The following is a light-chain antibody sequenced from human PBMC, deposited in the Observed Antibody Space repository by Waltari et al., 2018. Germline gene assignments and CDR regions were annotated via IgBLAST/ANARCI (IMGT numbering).Light chain of an antibody. V-gene: IGKV4-1*01. CDR1: RSVLYSSNNKNY. Sequence: DIVMTQSPDSLAVSLGERATINCKSSRSVLYSSNNKNYLAWYQQKPGQPPKLLIYWASTRESGVPDRFSGSGSGTDFTLTISSLQAEDVAVYYCQQYYSTPPTFGQGTTLEIK. CDR3: QQYYSTPPT. CDR2: WAS. J-gene: IGKJ2*01.